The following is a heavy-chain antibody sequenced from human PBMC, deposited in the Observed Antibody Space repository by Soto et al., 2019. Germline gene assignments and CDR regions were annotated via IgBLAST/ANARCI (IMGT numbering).Heavy chain of an antibody. D-gene: IGHD6-19*01. CDR3: ARALAVAAPYAFDI. CDR2: ISSSGSTI. Sequence: PGGSLRLSCAASGFTFSSYEMNWVRQAPGKGLEWVSYISSSGSTIYYADSVKGRFTISRGNAKNSLYLQMNSLRAEDTAVYYCARALAVAAPYAFDIWGQGTMVTVSS. CDR1: GFTFSSYE. V-gene: IGHV3-48*03. J-gene: IGHJ3*02.